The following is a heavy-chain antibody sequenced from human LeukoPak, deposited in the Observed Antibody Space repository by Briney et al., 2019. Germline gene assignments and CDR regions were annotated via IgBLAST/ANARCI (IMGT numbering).Heavy chain of an antibody. J-gene: IGHJ5*02. CDR2: ISAYNGNT. CDR3: AKEDKGGSFGR. V-gene: IGHV1-18*01. CDR1: GYTFTSYG. D-gene: IGHD2-15*01. Sequence: ASVKVSCKASGYTFTSYGISWVRQAPGQGLERMGWISAYNGNTNYAQKFQGRVSMTTDTPTSTAYMELRSLRSDDTAVYYCAKEDKGGSFGRWGQGTLVTVSS.